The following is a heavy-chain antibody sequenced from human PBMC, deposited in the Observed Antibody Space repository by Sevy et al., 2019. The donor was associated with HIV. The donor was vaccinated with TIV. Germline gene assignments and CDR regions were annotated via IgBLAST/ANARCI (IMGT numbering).Heavy chain of an antibody. CDR1: GYSFTSYW. D-gene: IGHD3-22*01. V-gene: IGHV5-51*01. Sequence: GESLKISCKGSGYSFTSYWIGWVRQMPGKGLEWMGIIYPGDSDTRYSPSFQGQVTISADKSISTAYLQWSSLKASDTAMYYCARPSARSGYLGVDAFDIWGQRTMVTVSS. CDR3: ARPSARSGYLGVDAFDI. J-gene: IGHJ3*02. CDR2: IYPGDSDT.